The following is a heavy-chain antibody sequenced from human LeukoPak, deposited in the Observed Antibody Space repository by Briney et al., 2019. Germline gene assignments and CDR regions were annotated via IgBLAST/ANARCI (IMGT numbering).Heavy chain of an antibody. CDR1: GYTFTSYD. Sequence: ASVKVSCKASGYTFTSYDINWVRQATGQGLEWMGWMNPNSGNTGYAQKFQGRVTMTRNTSISTAYMELSSLRSEDTAVYYCARGRSRVATGTYYYGMDVWGQGTTVTVSS. CDR2: MNPNSGNT. V-gene: IGHV1-8*01. D-gene: IGHD5-12*01. J-gene: IGHJ6*02. CDR3: ARGRSRVATGTYYYGMDV.